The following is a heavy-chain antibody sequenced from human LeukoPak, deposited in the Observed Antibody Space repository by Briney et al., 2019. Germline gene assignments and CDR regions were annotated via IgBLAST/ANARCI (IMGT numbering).Heavy chain of an antibody. CDR1: GYTLTEVS. CDR2: FGPGDGET. Sequence: GASVKVSCKVSGYTLTEVSIHWVRQAPGKGLEWMGGFGPGDGETIYAQMLQGRVTMTEDTSTDTAYMELTGLRSEDTAVYYCATAFLTGYAFGFWGQGTLVTVSS. D-gene: IGHD5-12*01. CDR3: ATAFLTGYAFGF. J-gene: IGHJ4*02. V-gene: IGHV1-24*01.